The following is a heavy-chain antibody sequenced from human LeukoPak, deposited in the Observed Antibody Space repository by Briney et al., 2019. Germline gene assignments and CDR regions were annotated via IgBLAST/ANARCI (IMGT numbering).Heavy chain of an antibody. CDR3: ARDSSSGLRTPRPWYFDL. V-gene: IGHV1-18*01. D-gene: IGHD3-22*01. CDR2: ISAYNGNT. Sequence: GASVKVSCKASGYTFTSYGISWVRQAPGQGLEWMGWISAYNGNTNYAQKLQGRVTMTTDTSTSTAYMELRSLRSDDTAVYYCARDSSSGLRTPRPWYFDLWGRGTLVTVSS. CDR1: GYTFTSYG. J-gene: IGHJ2*01.